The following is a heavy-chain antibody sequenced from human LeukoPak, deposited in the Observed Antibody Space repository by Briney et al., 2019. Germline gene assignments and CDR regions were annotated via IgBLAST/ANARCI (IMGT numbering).Heavy chain of an antibody. J-gene: IGHJ4*02. CDR1: GFTFSSYA. V-gene: IGHV3-23*01. CDR2: ISGSGGST. CDR3: AKDFEGSYFYYFDY. Sequence: GGSLRLSCAASGFTFSSYAMSWVRQAPGKGLEWVSAISGSGGSTYYADSVKGRFTISRDNAKNSLYLQMNSLRAEDTAVYYCAKDFEGSYFYYFDYWGQGTLVTVSS. D-gene: IGHD3-10*01.